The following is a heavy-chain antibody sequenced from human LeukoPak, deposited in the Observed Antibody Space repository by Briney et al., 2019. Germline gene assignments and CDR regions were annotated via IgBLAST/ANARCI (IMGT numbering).Heavy chain of an antibody. J-gene: IGHJ6*03. CDR2: IIPIFGTA. CDR3: ARDSRSSWYRGYYYYYYMDV. D-gene: IGHD6-13*01. CDR1: GGTFSSYA. V-gene: IGHV1-69*05. Sequence: RASVKVSCKASGGTFSSYAISWVRQAPGQGLEWMGGIIPIFGTANYAQKFQGRVTITTDESTSTAYMELSSLRSEDTAVYYCARDSRSSWYRGYYYYYYMDVWGKGTTVTVSS.